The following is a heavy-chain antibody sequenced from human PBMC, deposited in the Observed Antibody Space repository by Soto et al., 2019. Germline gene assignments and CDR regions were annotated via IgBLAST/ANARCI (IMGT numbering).Heavy chain of an antibody. CDR1: GSTFTSHW. J-gene: IGHJ5*02. V-gene: IGHV5-51*01. Sequence: GGSLKISCLGPGSTFTSHWIGWVRQMPGKDLEWMGNIYPGDSDTRYSPSFQGQVTISADKSIRTAYLQWNSLKASDTAMYYCVRVGLVGRNSLTNARFDAWGPGSLGTFDS. CDR2: IYPGDSDT. CDR3: VRVGLVGRNSLTNARFDA. D-gene: IGHD2-8*02.